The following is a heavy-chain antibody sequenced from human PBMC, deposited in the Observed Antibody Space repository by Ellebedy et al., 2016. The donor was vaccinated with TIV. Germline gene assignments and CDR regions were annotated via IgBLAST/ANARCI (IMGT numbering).Heavy chain of an antibody. CDR1: KFTVSDND. J-gene: IGHJ6*02. V-gene: IGHV3-66*01. CDR2: VYSVGST. CDR3: TRDLGGIRSSYGMDV. Sequence: PGGSLRLSCAASKFTVSDNDMNWVRQAPGKGLEWVSVVYSVGSTYYAGSVKGRFSITRDDSKNTLYLQMNNLRADDTAVYYCTRDLGGIRSSYGMDVWGQGTAVTVSS. D-gene: IGHD3-16*01.